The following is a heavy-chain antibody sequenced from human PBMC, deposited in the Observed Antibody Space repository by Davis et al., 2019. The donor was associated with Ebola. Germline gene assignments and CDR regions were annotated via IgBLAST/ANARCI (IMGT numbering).Heavy chain of an antibody. D-gene: IGHD5-24*01. J-gene: IGHJ4*02. Sequence: SVKVSCKASGYTFTGYYMHWVRQAPGQGLEWMGGIIPIFGTANYAQKFQGRVTITADESTSTAYMELSSLRSEDTAVYYCARSWMATRVFDYWGQGTLVTVSS. V-gene: IGHV1-69*13. CDR1: GYTFTGYY. CDR3: ARSWMATRVFDY. CDR2: IIPIFGTA.